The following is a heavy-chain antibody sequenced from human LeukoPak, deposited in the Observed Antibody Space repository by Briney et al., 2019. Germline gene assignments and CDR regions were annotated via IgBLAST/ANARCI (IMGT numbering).Heavy chain of an antibody. CDR3: TTEAAAGTGGLDY. J-gene: IGHJ4*02. CDR1: GFTFSNAW. Sequence: KSGGSLRLSCAASGFTFSNAWMSWVRQAPGKGLEWVGRIKSKTDGGTTDYAAPVKGRFTISRDDSKNTLYLQMNSLKTEDTAVYYCTTEAAAGTGGLDYWGQGTLVTVSS. D-gene: IGHD6-13*01. V-gene: IGHV3-15*01. CDR2: IKSKTDGGTT.